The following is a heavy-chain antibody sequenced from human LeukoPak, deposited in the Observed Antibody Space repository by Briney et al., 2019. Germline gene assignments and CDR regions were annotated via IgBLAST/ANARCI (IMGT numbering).Heavy chain of an antibody. V-gene: IGHV1-69*13. J-gene: IGHJ6*02. CDR2: IIPIFGTA. CDR1: GGTFSSYA. CDR3: ARDPLGSSGWYPDGYYYYGMDV. Sequence: SVKVSCKASGGTFSSYAISWVRQAPGQGLEWMGGIIPIFGTANYAQKFQGGVTITANESTSTAYMELSSLRSEDTAVYYCARDPLGSSGWYPDGYYYYGMDVWGQGTTVTVSS. D-gene: IGHD6-19*01.